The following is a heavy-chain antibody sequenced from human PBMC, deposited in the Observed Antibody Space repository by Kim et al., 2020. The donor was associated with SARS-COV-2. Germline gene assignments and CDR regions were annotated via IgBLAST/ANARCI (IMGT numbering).Heavy chain of an antibody. D-gene: IGHD3-9*01. CDR3: ARDVYDILTGSNSTFDI. Sequence: LKSRVTISVDTSKIQFSLKLSSVTAADTAVYYCARDVYDILTGSNSTFDIWGQGTMVTVSS. J-gene: IGHJ3*02. V-gene: IGHV4-59*01.